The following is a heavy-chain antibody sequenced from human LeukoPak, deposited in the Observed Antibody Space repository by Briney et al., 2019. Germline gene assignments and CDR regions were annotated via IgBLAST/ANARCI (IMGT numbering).Heavy chain of an antibody. J-gene: IGHJ4*02. V-gene: IGHV1-2*02. CDR1: GYTFTGYY. Sequence: ASVKVTCKASGYTFTGYYLHWVRRATGPGLEWMGWINPNSGGTNYAQKFPGRVTMTRDTSITTAYMELSRLGSDDAALYYCASSARYCGGDSCYGPFGYWGQGTLVTVS. CDR3: ASSARYCGGDSCYGPFGY. D-gene: IGHD2-15*01. CDR2: INPNSGGT.